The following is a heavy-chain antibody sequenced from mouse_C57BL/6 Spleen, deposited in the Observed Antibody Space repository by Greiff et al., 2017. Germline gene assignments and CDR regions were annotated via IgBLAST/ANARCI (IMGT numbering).Heavy chain of an antibody. D-gene: IGHD2-4*01. CDR2: INPNNGGT. Sequence: EVQLQQSGPELVKPGASVKISCKASGYTFTDYYMNWVKQSHGKSLEWIGDINPNNGGTSYNQKFKGKATLTVDKSSSTAYMELRSLTSEDSAVYYCAREGGLRPSYAMDYWGQGTSVTVSS. J-gene: IGHJ4*01. V-gene: IGHV1-26*01. CDR3: AREGGLRPSYAMDY. CDR1: GYTFTDYY.